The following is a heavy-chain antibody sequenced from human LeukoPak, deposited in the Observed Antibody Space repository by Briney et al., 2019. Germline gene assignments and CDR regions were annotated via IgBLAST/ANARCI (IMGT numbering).Heavy chain of an antibody. J-gene: IGHJ4*02. CDR1: GFTFSSYS. V-gene: IGHV3-21*04. CDR3: ARLTGYSSGWYGSRFDY. Sequence: GGSLRLFCAASGFTFSSYSMNWVRQAAGKGLEWVSSISSSSSYIYYADSVKGRFTISRDNAKNSLYLQMNSLRAEDTAVYYCARLTGYSSGWYGSRFDYWGQGTLVTVSS. D-gene: IGHD6-19*01. CDR2: ISSSSSYI.